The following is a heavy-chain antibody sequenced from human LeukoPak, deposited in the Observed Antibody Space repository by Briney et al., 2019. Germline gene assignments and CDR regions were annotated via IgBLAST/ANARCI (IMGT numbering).Heavy chain of an antibody. CDR2: ISGSGGST. CDR3: AKDRAYGSGNDY. V-gene: IGHV3-23*01. D-gene: IGHD3-10*01. J-gene: IGHJ4*02. Sequence: GGSLRLSCAASGFTFSSYAMSWVRQAPGKGLEWVSAISGSGGSTYYADSVKGRFTISRDNSKNTLYLQMNSLRVEDTAVYYCAKDRAYGSGNDYWGQGTLVTVSS. CDR1: GFTFSSYA.